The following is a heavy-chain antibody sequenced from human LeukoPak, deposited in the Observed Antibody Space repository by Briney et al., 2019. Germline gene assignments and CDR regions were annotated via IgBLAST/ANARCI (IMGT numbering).Heavy chain of an antibody. V-gene: IGHV3-73*01. D-gene: IGHD5-18*01. CDR1: GFTFNGSA. J-gene: IGHJ4*02. CDR2: IRSKANSYAT. CDR3: TRHADLVDTAMGGMTD. Sequence: GGSLTLSCSASGFTFNGSAMRWVRPASGKGLEGVGRIRSKANSYATAYAASVKGRFTISRDDSKNTAYLQMNSLKTEDTAVYYCTRHADLVDTAMGGMTDWGQGTLVTVSS.